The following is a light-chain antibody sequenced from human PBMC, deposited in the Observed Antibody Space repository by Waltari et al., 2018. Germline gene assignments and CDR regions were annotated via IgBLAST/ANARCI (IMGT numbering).Light chain of an antibody. CDR1: SSDVGHYNL. CDR3: CSYAGSSTYV. J-gene: IGLJ1*01. V-gene: IGLV2-23*01. Sequence: QSALTQPASVSGSPGQSITISCTGTSSDVGHYNLVSWYQQHPGKSPKLMISAGRERRSGVSNRFSGSKSGNTASLTISGLQAEDEADYYCCSYAGSSTYVFGTGTKVTVL. CDR2: AGR.